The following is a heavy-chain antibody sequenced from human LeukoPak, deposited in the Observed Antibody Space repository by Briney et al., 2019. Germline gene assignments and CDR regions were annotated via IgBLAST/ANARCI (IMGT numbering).Heavy chain of an antibody. CDR1: GFTFSNYA. V-gene: IGHV3-23*01. CDR2: ISDSGGST. CDR3: TRACNGGTCYLAAFDI. J-gene: IGHJ3*02. D-gene: IGHD2-15*01. Sequence: GGSLRLSCAASGFTFSNYAMSWVRQAPGKGLEWVSAISDSGGSTYYADSVKGRFTISRDNSKNTLYLQMNSLRAEDTAVYYCTRACNGGTCYLAAFDIWGQGTMVTVSS.